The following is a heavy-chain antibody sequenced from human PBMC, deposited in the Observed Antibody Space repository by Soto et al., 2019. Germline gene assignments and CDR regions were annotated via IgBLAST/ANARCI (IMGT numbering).Heavy chain of an antibody. CDR2: IYYSGST. Sequence: SETLSLTCTVSGGSVSSGIYYWSWIRQPPGKGLEWIGYIYYSGSTNYNPSLKSRVTISVDTSKNQFSLKLSSVTAADTAVYYCARDAYYYDSSGYKLFYFDYWGQGTLVTVSS. V-gene: IGHV4-61*01. D-gene: IGHD3-22*01. CDR1: GGSVSSGIYY. J-gene: IGHJ4*02. CDR3: ARDAYYYDSSGYKLFYFDY.